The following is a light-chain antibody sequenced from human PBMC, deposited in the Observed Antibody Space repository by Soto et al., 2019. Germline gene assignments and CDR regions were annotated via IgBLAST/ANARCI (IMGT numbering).Light chain of an antibody. Sequence: EIVLTQSPGTLSLSPGERATLSCRASQSVSSSYLAWYQQKPGQAPRLLMYGASNRATGIPDRFSGSGSGTDFTLTISNLEPEDFAVYYCQQYGGSPPLTFGGGTMVEIK. V-gene: IGKV3-20*01. CDR1: QSVSSSY. CDR2: GAS. CDR3: QQYGGSPPLT. J-gene: IGKJ4*01.